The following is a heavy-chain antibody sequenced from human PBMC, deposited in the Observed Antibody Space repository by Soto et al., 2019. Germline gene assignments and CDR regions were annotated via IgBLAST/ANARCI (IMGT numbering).Heavy chain of an antibody. CDR1: GYSFTSYY. Sequence: GASVKVSCKASGYSFTSYYMHWVRQATGKGLEWMGIINPSGGSTSYAQKFQGRVTMTRDTSTSTVYMELSSLRSEDTAVYYCARVAKLELRYYYYGMDVWGQGTTVTVSS. CDR3: ARVAKLELRYYYYGMDV. J-gene: IGHJ6*02. V-gene: IGHV1-46*01. D-gene: IGHD1-7*01. CDR2: INPSGGST.